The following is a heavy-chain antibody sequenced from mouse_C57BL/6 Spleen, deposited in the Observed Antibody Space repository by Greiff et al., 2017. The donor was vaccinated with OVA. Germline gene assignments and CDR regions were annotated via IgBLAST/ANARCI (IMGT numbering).Heavy chain of an antibody. J-gene: IGHJ3*01. Sequence: EVQLQQSGAELVKPGASVKISCKASGYSFTGYYMNWVKQSPEQSLEWIGEINPSTGGTTYNQKFKAKATLTVDTSSSTAYMQLNRLTSADSAGYSCAGRVDGYYGLAYWGQGTPVTVSA. V-gene: IGHV1-42*01. CDR1: GYSFTGYY. D-gene: IGHD2-3*01. CDR2: INPSTGGT. CDR3: AGRVDGYYGLAY.